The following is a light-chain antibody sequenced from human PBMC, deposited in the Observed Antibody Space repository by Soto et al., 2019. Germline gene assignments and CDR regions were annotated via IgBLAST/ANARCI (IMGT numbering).Light chain of an antibody. CDR1: VVAKKY. J-gene: IGLJ3*02. CDR3: YFVADNNGV. Sequence: SYELTQPSSVSVSPGQTARITCSGDVVAKKYARWFQQKPGQAPVLVIYKDSERPSGIPERFSGSSSGTTVTLTISGAQVEDEADYYCYFVADNNGVFGGGTKLTVL. V-gene: IGLV3-27*01. CDR2: KDS.